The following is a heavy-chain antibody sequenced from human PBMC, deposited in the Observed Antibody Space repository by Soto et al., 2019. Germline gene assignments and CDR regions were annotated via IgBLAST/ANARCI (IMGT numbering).Heavy chain of an antibody. CDR2: ISSNAGIR. V-gene: IGHV3-48*03. Sequence: EVQLVESGGGLVQPGGSLRLSCAASGFTFSSSEMNWVRQAPGKGLEWISYISSNAGIRYYADSVKGRFTISRDNAKNSLYLQMNSLRAEDTAVYYCARDSPYSSGSFDLWGQGTLVTVSS. J-gene: IGHJ4*02. D-gene: IGHD6-19*01. CDR3: ARDSPYSSGSFDL. CDR1: GFTFSSSE.